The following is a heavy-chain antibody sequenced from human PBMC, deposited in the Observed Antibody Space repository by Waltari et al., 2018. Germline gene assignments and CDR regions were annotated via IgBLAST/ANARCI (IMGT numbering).Heavy chain of an antibody. CDR3: AKGQLWLLYFDY. Sequence: EVQLVQSGAEVKKPGESLRISCKGSGYSFTSYWISWVRQVPGKGLEWVARIDPSDSYTNYIPSIQGHVTISADKSISTAYLQWSSLKASDTAMYYCAKGQLWLLYFDYWGQGTLVTVSS. D-gene: IGHD5-18*01. V-gene: IGHV5-10-1*03. J-gene: IGHJ4*02. CDR1: GYSFTSYW. CDR2: IDPSDSYT.